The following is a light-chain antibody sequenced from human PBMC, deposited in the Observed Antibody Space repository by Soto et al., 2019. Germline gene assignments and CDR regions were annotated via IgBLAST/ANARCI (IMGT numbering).Light chain of an antibody. V-gene: IGLV2-23*01. Sequence: QSALTQPASVSGSPRQSITISCTGTSSDVGSYNLVSWYQQHPGKAPKLMIYEDSKRPSGVSNRFSGSKSANTASLTISGLQAEDEADYYCCSYAGSSTLVFGGGTKLTVL. J-gene: IGLJ2*01. CDR1: SSDVGSYNL. CDR2: EDS. CDR3: CSYAGSSTLV.